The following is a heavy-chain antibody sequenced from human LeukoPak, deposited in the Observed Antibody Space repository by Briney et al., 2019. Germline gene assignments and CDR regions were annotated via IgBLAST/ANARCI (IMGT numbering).Heavy chain of an antibody. D-gene: IGHD3-16*01. CDR3: AKVLGSGTYGGIDY. J-gene: IGHJ4*02. V-gene: IGHV3-23*01. CDR1: GFTFSSYA. Sequence: GGSLRLSCAASGFTFSSYAMSWVRQAPGKGLEWVSAISGSGGSTYYADSVKGRFTISRDNSKNTLCLQMNSLRAEDTAVYYCAKVLGSGTYGGIDYWGQGTLVTVSS. CDR2: ISGSGGST.